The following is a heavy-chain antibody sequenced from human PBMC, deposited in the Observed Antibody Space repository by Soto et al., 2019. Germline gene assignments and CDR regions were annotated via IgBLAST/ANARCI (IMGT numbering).Heavy chain of an antibody. CDR2: INHSGST. Sequence: SETLSLTCAVYGGSFSGYYWSWIRQPPGKGLEWIGEINHSGSTNYNPSLKSRVNISVDTSKNQFSLKLSSVTAAETAVYYCAGGGYSRSWYFQHWGQGTLVTVSS. V-gene: IGHV4-34*01. CDR3: AGGGYSRSWYFQH. J-gene: IGHJ1*01. CDR1: GGSFSGYY. D-gene: IGHD6-13*01.